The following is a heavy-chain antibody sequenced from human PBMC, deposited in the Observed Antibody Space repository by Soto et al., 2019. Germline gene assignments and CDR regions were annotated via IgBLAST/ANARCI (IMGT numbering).Heavy chain of an antibody. D-gene: IGHD1-26*01. Sequence: ASETLSLTCAVYGGSFSAYYWSWVRQPPGKGLEWIGEIIHSESTKYNPSLKSRVTIPVDTSKNQFSLKLSSVTAADTAVYYCARQRPTDGRWESANYYGMDVWGQGTPVTVSS. J-gene: IGHJ6*02. CDR3: ARQRPTDGRWESANYYGMDV. CDR1: GGSFSAYY. CDR2: IIHSEST. V-gene: IGHV4-34*12.